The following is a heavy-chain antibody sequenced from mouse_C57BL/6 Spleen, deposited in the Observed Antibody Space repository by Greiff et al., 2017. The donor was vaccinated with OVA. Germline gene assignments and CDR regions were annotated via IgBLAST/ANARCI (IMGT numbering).Heavy chain of an antibody. CDR1: GFNIKDYY. V-gene: IGHV14-2*01. Sequence: EVKLEESGAELVKPGASVKLSCTASGFNIKDYYMHWVKQRTEQGLEWIGRIDPEDGETKYAPKFQGKATITADTSSNTAYLQLSSLTSEDTAVYYCASALGLSWFAYWGQGTLVTVSA. CDR3: ASALGLSWFAY. CDR2: IDPEDGET. J-gene: IGHJ3*01. D-gene: IGHD3-1*01.